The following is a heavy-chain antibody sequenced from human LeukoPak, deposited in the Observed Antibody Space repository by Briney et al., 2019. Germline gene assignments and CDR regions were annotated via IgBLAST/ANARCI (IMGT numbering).Heavy chain of an antibody. V-gene: IGHV4-39*01. CDR3: ARPYGAAGLD. D-gene: IGHD4-17*01. Sequence: PSETLSLTCTVSGGSISSSSYYWGWIRQPPGKGLEWIRSIYYSGSTYYNPSLKSRVTISVDTSKNQFSLKLSSVTAADTAVYYCARPYGAAGLDWGQGTLVTVSS. CDR2: IYYSGST. J-gene: IGHJ4*02. CDR1: GGSISSSSYY.